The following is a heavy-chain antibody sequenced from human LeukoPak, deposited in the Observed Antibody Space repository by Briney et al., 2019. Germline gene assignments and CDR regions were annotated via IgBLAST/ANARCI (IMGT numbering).Heavy chain of an antibody. J-gene: IGHJ5*02. D-gene: IGHD6-6*01. Sequence: PGGSLRFSCAASGFAFSSYALHWVRQAPGKGLEWVSVISYDGGKEYYADSVKGRFTISRDNSKNTLYLQMNSLRGEDTAVYYCAIDRNSASSNNWFDPWGQGTLVTVSS. CDR1: GFAFSSYA. V-gene: IGHV3-30-3*01. CDR3: AIDRNSASSNNWFDP. CDR2: ISYDGGKE.